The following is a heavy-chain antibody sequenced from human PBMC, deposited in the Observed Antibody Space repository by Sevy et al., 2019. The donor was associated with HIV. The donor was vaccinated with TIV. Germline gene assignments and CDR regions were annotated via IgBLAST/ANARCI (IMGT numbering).Heavy chain of an antibody. Sequence: GGSLRLSCAASGFTFSRYTMAWVRQAPGKGLEWFSSVTKNGETHYIDSVRGRFTISRDNSKNTVYLQMNSLRAEDTAIYYCAREDMTMVLSVDYWGQGTLVTVSS. CDR2: VTKNGET. CDR1: GFTFSRYT. D-gene: IGHD3-10*01. V-gene: IGHV3-23*01. J-gene: IGHJ4*02. CDR3: AREDMTMVLSVDY.